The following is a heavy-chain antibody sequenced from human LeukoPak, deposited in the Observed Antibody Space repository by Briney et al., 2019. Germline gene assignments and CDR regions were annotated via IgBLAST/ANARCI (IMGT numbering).Heavy chain of an antibody. V-gene: IGHV3-21*01. D-gene: IGHD1-14*01. CDR2: ISSSSSYI. Sequence: PGGSLRLSCAASGFTFSSYSMNWVRQAPGKGLEWVSSISSSSSYIYYADSVKGRFTISRDNAKNSLYLQMNSLRAEDTAVYYCARDYRTGFNAFDIWGQGTMVTVS. J-gene: IGHJ3*02. CDR3: ARDYRTGFNAFDI. CDR1: GFTFSSYS.